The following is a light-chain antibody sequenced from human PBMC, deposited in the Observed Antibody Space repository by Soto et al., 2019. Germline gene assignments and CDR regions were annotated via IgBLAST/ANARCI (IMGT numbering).Light chain of an antibody. Sequence: DIQSTQSPSTLSWSLVDSVTITCRASQNIRNWLAWYQQKPGKAPNPLIYDASSLKSGVPARFSGSGSGTEFTLTISKLQTHDFARYFSQQYHPYSTFAQGTKVDIK. CDR2: DAS. CDR3: QQYHPYST. J-gene: IGKJ1*01. V-gene: IGKV1-5*01. CDR1: QNIRNW.